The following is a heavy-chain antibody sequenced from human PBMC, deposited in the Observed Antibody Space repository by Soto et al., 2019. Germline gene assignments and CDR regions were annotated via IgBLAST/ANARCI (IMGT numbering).Heavy chain of an antibody. CDR1: GYSFTSYW. J-gene: IGHJ6*02. Sequence: GESLKISCKGSGYSFTSYWIGWVRQMPGRGLEWMGIIYPGDSDTRYSPSFQGQVTISADKSISTAYLQWSSLKASDTAMYYCARLPLGVNGPDYYYYGMDVWGQGTTVTVSS. CDR2: IYPGDSDT. CDR3: ARLPLGVNGPDYYYYGMDV. V-gene: IGHV5-51*01. D-gene: IGHD3-16*01.